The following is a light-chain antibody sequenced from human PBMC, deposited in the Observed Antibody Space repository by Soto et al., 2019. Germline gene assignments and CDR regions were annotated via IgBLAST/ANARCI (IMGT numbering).Light chain of an antibody. Sequence: EIVLTPSPGTLSLSPGERATLSCRASQSVSSSYLAWYQQKPGQAPRLLIYGASSRATGIPDRFSGSGSGTDFTLTISRLEPEDFAVYYCQQYGSPWTFGQGTKVDI. J-gene: IGKJ1*01. CDR1: QSVSSSY. CDR3: QQYGSPWT. CDR2: GAS. V-gene: IGKV3-20*01.